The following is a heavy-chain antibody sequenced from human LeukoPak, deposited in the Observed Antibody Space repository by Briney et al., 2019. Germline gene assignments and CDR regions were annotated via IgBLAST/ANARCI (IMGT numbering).Heavy chain of an antibody. CDR3: ARVEYNYAGHAFDI. V-gene: IGHV4-61*02. CDR2: IYTSGST. CDR1: SGSISSATYY. J-gene: IGHJ3*02. Sequence: SETLSLTCTVSSGSISSATYYWSWIRQPAGKGLEWIGRIYTSGSTNYNPSLSSRVTISVDTSKNQVSLRLSSVTAADTAMYYCARVEYNYAGHAFDIWGQGTMVTVSS. D-gene: IGHD5-24*01.